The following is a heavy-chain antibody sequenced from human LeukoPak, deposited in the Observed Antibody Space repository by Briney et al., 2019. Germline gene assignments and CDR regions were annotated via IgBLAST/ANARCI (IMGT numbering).Heavy chain of an antibody. CDR3: ARGDFWSGYYPPSWFDP. D-gene: IGHD3-3*01. CDR2: IYHSGST. CDR1: GYSISSGYY. V-gene: IGHV4-38-2*01. Sequence: SETLSLTCAVSGYSISSGYYWGWIRQPPGKGVKWIGRIYHSGSTYYNPSLKSRVTISVDTSKNQFSLKLSSVTAADTAVYYCARGDFWSGYYPPSWFDPWGQGTLVTVSS. J-gene: IGHJ5*02.